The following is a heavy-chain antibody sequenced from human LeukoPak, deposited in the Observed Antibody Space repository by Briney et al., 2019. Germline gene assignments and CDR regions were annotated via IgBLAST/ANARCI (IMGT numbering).Heavy chain of an antibody. J-gene: IGHJ4*02. CDR2: ISYDGSNK. V-gene: IGHV3-30*01. Sequence: GGSLRLSCAASGFTFSSYAMHWVRQAPGKGLEGVAVISYDGSNKYYADSVKGRFTISRDNSKNTLYLQMNSLRAEDTAVYYCARGTEWELLTHFDYWGQGTLVTVSS. CDR1: GFTFSSYA. D-gene: IGHD1-26*01. CDR3: ARGTEWELLTHFDY.